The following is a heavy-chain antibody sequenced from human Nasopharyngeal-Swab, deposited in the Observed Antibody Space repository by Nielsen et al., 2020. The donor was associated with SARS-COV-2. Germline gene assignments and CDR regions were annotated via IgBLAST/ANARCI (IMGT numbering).Heavy chain of an antibody. CDR1: GFTFSSYA. CDR2: ISYDGSNK. J-gene: IGHJ5*01. Sequence: GGSLRLSCAASGFTFSSYAMHWVRQAPGKGLEWVAVISYDGSNKYYADSVKGRFTISRDNSKNTLYLQMNSLRAEDTAVYYCARDQGGMFDSWGQGTLVTVSS. V-gene: IGHV3-30-3*01. CDR3: ARDQGGMFDS.